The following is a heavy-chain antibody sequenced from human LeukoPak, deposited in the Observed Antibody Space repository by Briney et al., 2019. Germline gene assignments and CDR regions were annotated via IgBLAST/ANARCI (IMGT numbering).Heavy chain of an antibody. CDR3: ARSSPPWYYYDSSGLWLDY. CDR1: GFTFTTSA. V-gene: IGHV1-58*01. J-gene: IGHJ4*02. D-gene: IGHD3-22*01. Sequence: ASVKVSCKASGFTFTTSAVQWVRQARGQRLEWIGWIAVGSGNTNYAQKFQERVTITRDMSTSTAYMELRSLRSDDTAVYYCARSSPPWYYYDSSGLWLDYWGQGTLVTVSS. CDR2: IAVGSGNT.